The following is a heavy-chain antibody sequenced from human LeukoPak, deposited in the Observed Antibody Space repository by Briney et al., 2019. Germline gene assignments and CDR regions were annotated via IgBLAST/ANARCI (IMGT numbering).Heavy chain of an antibody. J-gene: IGHJ4*02. Sequence: GSLLLSCAASGFTFSTYSMNWVRQAPGKGLEWVSSINSNSGYIYYADSLKGRFTISRDNSKNSLYLQMNSVRAEDTAVYYCARGKYYFDSSGYYSDYWGQGTLVAVSS. CDR3: ARGKYYFDSSGYYSDY. CDR1: GFTFSTYS. CDR2: INSNSGYI. V-gene: IGHV3-21*01. D-gene: IGHD3-22*01.